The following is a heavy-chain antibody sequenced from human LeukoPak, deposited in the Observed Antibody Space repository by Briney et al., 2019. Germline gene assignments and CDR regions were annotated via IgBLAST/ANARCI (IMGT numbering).Heavy chain of an antibody. D-gene: IGHD6-19*01. CDR3: ARDPVAGEFDY. CDR2: INPNSGGT. CDR1: GYTFTGYY. V-gene: IGHV1-2*06. J-gene: IGHJ4*02. Sequence: ASVKVSCNASGYTFTGYYMHWVRQAPGQGLEWMGRINPNSGGTNYAQKFQGRVTMTRDTSISTAYMELSRLRSDDTAVYYCARDPVAGEFDYWGQGTLVTVSS.